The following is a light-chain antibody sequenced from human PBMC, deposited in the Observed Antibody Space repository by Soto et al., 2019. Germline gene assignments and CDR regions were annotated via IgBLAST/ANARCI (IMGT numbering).Light chain of an antibody. CDR3: QQYGISSWT. CDR1: QSVSSSS. V-gene: IGKV3-20*01. Sequence: EIVLTQSPGTLSLSPGERATLSCRAAQSVSSSSLAWYQQKPGQAPRLLIYGASSRATGIPDRFSGSGSGTDFTLTISRLEPEDFAVYYCQQYGISSWTFCQGTQVDIK. J-gene: IGKJ1*01. CDR2: GAS.